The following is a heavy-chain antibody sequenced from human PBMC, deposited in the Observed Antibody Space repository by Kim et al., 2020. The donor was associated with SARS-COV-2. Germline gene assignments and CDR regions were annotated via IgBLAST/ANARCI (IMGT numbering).Heavy chain of an antibody. J-gene: IGHJ4*02. CDR3: AGGYSSSWSDY. CDR1: GDSVSSNSVA. V-gene: IGHV6-1*01. Sequence: SQTLSLTCAISGDSVSSNSVAWNWIRQSPSRGLEWLGRTYYRSKWHNEYAGSVNGRITINADTSKNQLSLQLNSVTPEDTAVYYCAGGYSSSWSDYWGQGTLVTVSS. CDR2: TYYRSKWHN. D-gene: IGHD6-19*01.